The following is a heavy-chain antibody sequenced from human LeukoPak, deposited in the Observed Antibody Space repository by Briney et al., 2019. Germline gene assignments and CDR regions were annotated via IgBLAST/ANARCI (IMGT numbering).Heavy chain of an antibody. CDR1: GFTFDDYA. V-gene: IGHV3-21*01. J-gene: IGHJ3*02. CDR3: ARDLRGNYDSSGYYLAGDVFDI. CDR2: ISSSSSYI. D-gene: IGHD3-22*01. Sequence: GGSLRLSCAASGFTFDDYAMHWVRQAPGKGLEWVSSISSSSSYIYYADSVKGRFTISRDNAKNSLYLQMNSLRAEDTAVYYCARDLRGNYDSSGYYLAGDVFDIWGQGTMVTVSS.